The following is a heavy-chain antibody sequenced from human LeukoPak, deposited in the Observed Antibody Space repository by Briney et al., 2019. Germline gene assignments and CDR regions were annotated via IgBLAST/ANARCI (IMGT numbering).Heavy chain of an antibody. CDR2: INPNSGDT. V-gene: IGHV1-2*02. Sequence: ASVKVSCKASGYTFIDYYMHWVRQAPGQGRQWGGWINPNSGDTHYAQMFQGRVTMTRDTSINTAYMELRRVRSDDTAVYYCAKSAQYSSAWFTGSFDYWGQGTLVTVSS. D-gene: IGHD6-13*01. CDR1: GYTFIDYY. J-gene: IGHJ4*02. CDR3: AKSAQYSSAWFTGSFDY.